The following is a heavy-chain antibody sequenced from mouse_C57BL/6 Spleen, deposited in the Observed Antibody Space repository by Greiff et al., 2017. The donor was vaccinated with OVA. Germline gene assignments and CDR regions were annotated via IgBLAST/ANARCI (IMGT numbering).Heavy chain of an antibody. CDR3: AREQQLRLPAWFAY. J-gene: IGHJ3*01. V-gene: IGHV1-64*01. CDR1: GYTFTSYW. CDR2: IHPNSGST. Sequence: QVQLQQPGAELVKPGASVKLSCKASGYTFTSYWMHWVKQRPGQGLEWIGMIHPNSGSTNYNEKFKSKATLTVDKSSSTAYMQLSSLTSEDSAVYYCAREQQLRLPAWFAYWGQGTLVTVSA. D-gene: IGHD3-2*02.